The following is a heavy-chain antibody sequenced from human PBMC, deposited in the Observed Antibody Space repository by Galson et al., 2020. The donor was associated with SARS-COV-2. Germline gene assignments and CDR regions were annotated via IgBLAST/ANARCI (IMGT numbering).Heavy chain of an antibody. Sequence: SVKVSCKASGGTFSSYAISWVRQAPGQGLEWMGGIIPILGIANYAQKFQGRVTITADKSTSTAYMELSSLRSEDTAVYYCAREVTQWRSRYYYYYYMDVWGKGTTVTVSS. V-gene: IGHV1-69*10. J-gene: IGHJ6*03. D-gene: IGHD5-18*01. CDR2: IIPILGIA. CDR3: AREVTQWRSRYYYYYYMDV. CDR1: GGTFSSYA.